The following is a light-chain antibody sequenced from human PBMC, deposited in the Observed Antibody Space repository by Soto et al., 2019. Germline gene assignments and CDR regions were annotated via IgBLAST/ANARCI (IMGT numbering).Light chain of an antibody. CDR2: DVS. Sequence: QSALTQPASVSGSPGQSITISCTATSSDVGGYNYVSWYQQHPGKAPKLMISDVSNRPSGVSNRFSGSKSGNTASLTISGLQAEDEADYYCSSYTSSGTVFGGGTKVTVL. CDR1: SSDVGGYNY. V-gene: IGLV2-14*01. J-gene: IGLJ2*01. CDR3: SSYTSSGTV.